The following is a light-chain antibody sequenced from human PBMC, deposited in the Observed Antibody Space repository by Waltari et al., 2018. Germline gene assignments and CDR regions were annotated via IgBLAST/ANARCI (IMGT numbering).Light chain of an antibody. CDR3: QQRSNWPPVAIT. J-gene: IGKJ5*01. Sequence: ENGLTQSPGTLSLSPGERAILSCRASQTVDNRFLAWYQLKPGQAPRPLIHDASSRATGIPDRFSGSGSGTDFTLTISSLEPEDFAVYYCQQRSNWPPVAITFGQGTRLEIK. CDR1: QTVDNRF. CDR2: DAS. V-gene: IGKV3D-20*02.